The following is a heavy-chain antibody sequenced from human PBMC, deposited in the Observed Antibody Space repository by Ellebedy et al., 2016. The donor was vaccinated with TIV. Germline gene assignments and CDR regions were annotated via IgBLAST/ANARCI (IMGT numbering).Heavy chain of an antibody. Sequence: PGGSLRLSCAASGFTFSNYYMTWVRQAPGKGLEWVANIHQDGSDKHYVDSVEGRFTISRDNSKKTLYLQMNSLRAEDTAIYYCAKGRGGGSDSSAPRYYFDYWGLGTLVTVSS. V-gene: IGHV3-7*03. CDR3: AKGRGGGSDSSAPRYYFDY. D-gene: IGHD3-22*01. J-gene: IGHJ4*02. CDR2: IHQDGSDK. CDR1: GFTFSNYY.